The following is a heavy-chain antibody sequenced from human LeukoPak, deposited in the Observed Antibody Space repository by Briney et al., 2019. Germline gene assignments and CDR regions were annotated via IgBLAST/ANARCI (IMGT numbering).Heavy chain of an antibody. Sequence: GASVKVSCKASGYTFTSYYMHWVRQAPGQGLERMGIINPSGGSTSYAQKFQGRVTMTRDMSTSTVYMELSSLRSEDTAVYYCARGIITNYFDYWGQGTLVTVSS. D-gene: IGHD3-22*01. CDR2: INPSGGST. CDR1: GYTFTSYY. CDR3: ARGIITNYFDY. J-gene: IGHJ4*02. V-gene: IGHV1-46*01.